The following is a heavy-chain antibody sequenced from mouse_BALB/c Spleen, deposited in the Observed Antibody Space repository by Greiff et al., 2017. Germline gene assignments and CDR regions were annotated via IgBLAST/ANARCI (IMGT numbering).Heavy chain of an antibody. CDR1: GYTFTSYW. J-gene: IGHJ1*01. V-gene: IGHV1-62-3*01. Sequence: QVQLQQPGAELVKPGASVKLSCKASGYTFTSYWMHWVKQRPGRGLEWIGRIDPNSGGTKYNEKFKSKATLTVDKPSSTAYMQLSSLTSEDSAVYYCTRSHFTTATPWYFDVWGAGTTVTVSS. CDR2: IDPNSGGT. D-gene: IGHD1-2*01. CDR3: TRSHFTTATPWYFDV.